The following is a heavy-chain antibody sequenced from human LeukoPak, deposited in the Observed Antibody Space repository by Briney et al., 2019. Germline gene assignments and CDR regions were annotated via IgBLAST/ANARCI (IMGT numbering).Heavy chain of an antibody. CDR3: ANVGVRGGYYRIGDY. CDR2: ISGSGGST. J-gene: IGHJ4*02. V-gene: IGHV3-23*01. Sequence: PGGSLRLSCAASGFTFSSYAMSWVRQAPGKGLEWASAISGSGGSTYYADSVKGRFTISRDNSKNTLYLQMNSLRAEDTAFYYCANVGVRGGYYRIGDYWGQGTLVTVSA. CDR1: GFTFSSYA. D-gene: IGHD3-3*01.